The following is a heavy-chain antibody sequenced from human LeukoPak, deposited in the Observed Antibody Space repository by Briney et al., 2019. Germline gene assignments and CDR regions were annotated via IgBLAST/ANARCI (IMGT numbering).Heavy chain of an antibody. D-gene: IGHD5-12*01. V-gene: IGHV4-59*01. J-gene: IGHJ4*02. CDR1: GGSISSYY. Sequence: PSETLSLTCTVSGGSISSYYWSWIRQPPGKGLEWIGYIYYSGSTNYNPSLQSRVTISVDTSKNQFSLNLSSVTAADTAVYYCARAHYDSVRMDYWGQGSLVTVSS. CDR2: IYYSGST. CDR3: ARAHYDSVRMDY.